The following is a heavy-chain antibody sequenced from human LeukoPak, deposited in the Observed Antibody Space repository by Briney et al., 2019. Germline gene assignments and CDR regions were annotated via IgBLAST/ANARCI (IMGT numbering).Heavy chain of an antibody. J-gene: IGHJ4*02. CDR1: GGSISSSSYY. CDR2: IYYSGST. D-gene: IGHD1-14*01. V-gene: IGHV4-39*07. CDR3: ARDRTGWASDY. Sequence: SETLSLTCTVSGGSISSSSYYWGWIRQPPGKGLEWIGSIYYSGSTYYNPSLKSRVTISVDTSKNQFSLTLSYMTAADTAVYYCARDRTGWASDYWGQGTLVTVSS.